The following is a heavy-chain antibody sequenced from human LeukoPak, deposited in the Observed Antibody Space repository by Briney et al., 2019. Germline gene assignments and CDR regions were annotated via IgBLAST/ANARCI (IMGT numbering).Heavy chain of an antibody. D-gene: IGHD2-2*01. J-gene: IGHJ6*02. Sequence: PGGSLRLSCAASGLTFSTYSMNWVRQAPGKGLEGVSSISDSRFSIYYADSVKGRFTNSRDNTENSLYLPMNRLRAEDTAVYYCARHKTCSSTSWYGDYYYGMDVWGQGTTVTVSS. CDR3: ARHKTCSSTSWYGDYYYGMDV. CDR2: ISDSRFSI. V-gene: IGHV3-21*01. CDR1: GLTFSTYS.